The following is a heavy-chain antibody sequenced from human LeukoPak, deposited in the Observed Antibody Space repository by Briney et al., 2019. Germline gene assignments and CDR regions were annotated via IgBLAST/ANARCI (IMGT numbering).Heavy chain of an antibody. CDR2: INSDGSST. CDR3: ANTHCDSSPIVWNF. Sequence: GGSLRLSCAASGFTFSSYWMHWVRQAPGKGLVWVSRINSDGSSTSYSDSVKGRFTISRDNSKNTLYLQMDSLRAEDTAVYYCANTHCDSSPIVWNFWGQGTLVTVSS. J-gene: IGHJ4*02. V-gene: IGHV3-74*01. D-gene: IGHD6-6*01. CDR1: GFTFSSYW.